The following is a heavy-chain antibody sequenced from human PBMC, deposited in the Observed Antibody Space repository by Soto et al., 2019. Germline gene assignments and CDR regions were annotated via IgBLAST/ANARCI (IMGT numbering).Heavy chain of an antibody. Sequence: EVQLLESGGGLIQPGGSLRLSCAASGFTVSSNYMSGVRQAPGRGLEWVSVLYSGDSTFYADSVKGRFTISRDDSKNTLSLQMHSLTAEDTAVYYCASGYRTRWSDYYFDNWGQGTLVTVSS. CDR1: GFTVSSNY. D-gene: IGHD6-13*01. V-gene: IGHV3-53*01. CDR3: ASGYRTRWSDYYFDN. J-gene: IGHJ4*02. CDR2: LYSGDST.